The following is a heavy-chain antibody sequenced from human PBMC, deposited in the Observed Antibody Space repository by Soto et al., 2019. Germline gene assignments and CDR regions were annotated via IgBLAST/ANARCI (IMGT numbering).Heavy chain of an antibody. CDR2: ISGSGGST. CDR1: GFTFSSYA. D-gene: IGHD3-3*01. Sequence: LRLSCAASGFTFSSYAMSWVRQAPGKGLEWVSAISGSGGSTYYADSVKGRFTISRDNSKNTLYLQVNSLRAEDTAVYYCAKETPLPTIFGVVTEPPHYWGQGTLVTVSS. V-gene: IGHV3-23*01. CDR3: AKETPLPTIFGVVTEPPHY. J-gene: IGHJ4*02.